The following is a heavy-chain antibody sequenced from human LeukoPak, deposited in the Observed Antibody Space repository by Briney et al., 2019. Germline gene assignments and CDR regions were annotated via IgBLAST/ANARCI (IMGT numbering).Heavy chain of an antibody. CDR1: GGSISSYY. CDR3: AAAVGQLDY. V-gene: IGHV4-59*01. CDR2: IHYSGST. D-gene: IGHD6-13*01. Sequence: PSETLSLTCTVSGGSISSYYWSWIRQPPGKGLEWIGYIHYSGSTNYNPSLKSRVTISIDTSKKQISLKLTPVTAADTAVYYCAAAVGQLDYWGQGTLVTVSS. J-gene: IGHJ4*02.